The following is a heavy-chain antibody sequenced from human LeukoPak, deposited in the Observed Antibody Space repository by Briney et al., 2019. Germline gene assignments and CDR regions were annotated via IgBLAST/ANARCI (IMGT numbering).Heavy chain of an antibody. CDR3: ARGTLWWLPDYFDY. V-gene: IGHV3-7*01. J-gene: IGHJ4*02. Sequence: PGGSLRLSCAASGFTFSSYWMSWVRQAPGKGLEWVANIEQDGSEKYYVDSVKGRFTISRDNAKNSLYLQMNSLRAEDTAVYYCARGTLWWLPDYFDYWGQGTLVTVSS. CDR2: IEQDGSEK. D-gene: IGHD5-12*01. CDR1: GFTFSSYW.